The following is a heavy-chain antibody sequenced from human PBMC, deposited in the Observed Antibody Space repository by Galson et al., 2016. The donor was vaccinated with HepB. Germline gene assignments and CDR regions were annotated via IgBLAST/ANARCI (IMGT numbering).Heavy chain of an antibody. V-gene: IGHV1-2*02. CDR2: IYPNTGAT. CDR1: GYTFAAYY. Sequence: SVKVSCKASGYTFAAYYIHWVRQAPGQGLQWMGWIYPNTGATNYAQTFEGRVTMTGDTSLSTVYMELRTLRSDDTAVYYCARDYPVDMDRRGIWFDPWGQGTLVTVSS. D-gene: IGHD3-16*01. J-gene: IGHJ5*02. CDR3: ARDYPVDMDRRGIWFDP.